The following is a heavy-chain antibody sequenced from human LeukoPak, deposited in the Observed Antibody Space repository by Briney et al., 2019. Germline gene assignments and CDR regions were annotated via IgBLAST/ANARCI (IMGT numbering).Heavy chain of an antibody. CDR1: GGSFSGYY. D-gene: IGHD6-19*01. CDR3: ARSSGIAVAGTWAWRTQRYFQH. V-gene: IGHV4-34*01. Sequence: SETLSLTCAIYGGSFSGYYWSWIRQPPGKGLEWIGEINHSGSTNYNPSLKSRVTISVDTSKNQFSLKLSSVTAADTAVYYCARSSGIAVAGTWAWRTQRYFQHWGQGTLVTVSS. CDR2: INHSGST. J-gene: IGHJ1*01.